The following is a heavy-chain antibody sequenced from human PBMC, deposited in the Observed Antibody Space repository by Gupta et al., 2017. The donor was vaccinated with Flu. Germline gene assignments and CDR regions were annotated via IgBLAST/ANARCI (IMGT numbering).Heavy chain of an antibody. Sequence: EVQLVESGGGLVQPGGSLRLSCAASGFPSIPTRINWFRQAPGKGRGWVSSISRRSSYINYADSVKGRFTISRENAKNSLYLEMNSLRAEETAVDYCARGWGGGYYIRNDYYYGMDVWGQGTTVTVSS. V-gene: IGHV3-21*01. D-gene: IGHD3-10*01. CDR2: ISRRSSYI. CDR1: GFPSIPTR. J-gene: IGHJ6*02. CDR3: ARGWGGGYYIRNDYYYGMDV.